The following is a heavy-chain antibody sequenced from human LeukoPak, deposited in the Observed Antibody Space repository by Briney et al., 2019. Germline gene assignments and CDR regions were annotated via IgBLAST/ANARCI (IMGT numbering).Heavy chain of an antibody. CDR2: INPSGGST. CDR3: ARRPRGYCSSTSCSPLYYYYGMDV. D-gene: IGHD2-2*01. J-gene: IGHJ6*02. CDR1: EYTFTSYY. Sequence: ASVKVSCKASEYTFTSYYMHWVRQAPGQGLEWMGIINPSGGSTSYAQKFQGRVTMTRDTSTSTVYMELSSLRSEDTAVYYCARRPRGYCSSTSCSPLYYYYGMDVWGQGTTVTVSS. V-gene: IGHV1-46*01.